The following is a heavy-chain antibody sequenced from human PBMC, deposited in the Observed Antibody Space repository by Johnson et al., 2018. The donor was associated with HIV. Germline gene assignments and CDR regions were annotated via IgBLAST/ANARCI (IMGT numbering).Heavy chain of an antibody. CDR3: ARDLIGWELRGAFDI. CDR2: INWSGDRT. CDR1: GFTFDDYA. V-gene: IGHV3-20*04. Sequence: VQLVESGGVLVQPGRSLRLSCAASGFTFDDYAMHWVRQAPGKGLEWVSGINWSGDRTGFADSVKGRFTISRDNAKNSLYLQMNSLRAEDTALYYCARDLIGWELRGAFDIWGQGTMVTVSS. J-gene: IGHJ3*02. D-gene: IGHD1-26*01.